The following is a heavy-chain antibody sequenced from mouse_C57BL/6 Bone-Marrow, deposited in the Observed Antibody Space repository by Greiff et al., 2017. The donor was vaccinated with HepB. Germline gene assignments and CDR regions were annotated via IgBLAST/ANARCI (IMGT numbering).Heavy chain of an antibody. CDR2: IYPGSGST. V-gene: IGHV1-55*01. J-gene: IGHJ2*01. CDR1: GYTFTSYW. D-gene: IGHD3-2*02. CDR3: ARRGAQALIDY. Sequence: QVQLQQPGAELVKPGASVKMSCKASGYTFTSYWITWVKQRPGQGLEWIGDIYPGSGSTNYNEQFKSKATLTVDTSSSTAYMQLSSLTSEDSAVYYCARRGAQALIDYWGQGTTLTVSS.